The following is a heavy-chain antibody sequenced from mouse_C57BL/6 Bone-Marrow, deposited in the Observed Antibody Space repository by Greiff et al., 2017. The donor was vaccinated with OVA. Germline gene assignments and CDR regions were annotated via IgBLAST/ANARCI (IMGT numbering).Heavy chain of an antibody. D-gene: IGHD1-1*01. J-gene: IGHJ2*01. Sequence: QLVESGPELVKPGASVKISCKASGYSFTDYNMNWVKQSNGKSLEWIGVINPNYGTTSYNQKFKGKATLPVDQASSTAYMQLNSRTSEDSAVDYCARAITTVVGIDYWGQGTTLTVSS. CDR1: GYSFTDYN. V-gene: IGHV1-39*01. CDR2: INPNYGTT. CDR3: ARAITTVVGIDY.